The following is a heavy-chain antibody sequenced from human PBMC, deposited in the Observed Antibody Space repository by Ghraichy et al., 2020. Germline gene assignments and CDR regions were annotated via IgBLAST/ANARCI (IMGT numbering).Heavy chain of an antibody. Sequence: GESLNISCAASGFTFTSYAMSWVRQAPGKGLEWVSAINGAGGSTYYADSVKGRFTISRDNSRKMLYLQMNSLRAEDTAVYYCAKDLSDYVGHALTYNWFDSWGQGTLVTVSS. J-gene: IGHJ5*01. CDR2: INGAGGST. CDR3: AKDLSDYVGHALTYNWFDS. D-gene: IGHD4-17*01. CDR1: GFTFTSYA. V-gene: IGHV3-23*01.